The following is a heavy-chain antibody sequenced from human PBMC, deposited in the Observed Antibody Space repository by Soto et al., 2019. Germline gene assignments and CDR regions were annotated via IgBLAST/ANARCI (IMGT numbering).Heavy chain of an antibody. V-gene: IGHV3-30*03. CDR3: VGGQYYFDY. CDR1: GFPFTTYG. J-gene: IGHJ4*02. D-gene: IGHD3-10*01. Sequence: QVQLVESGGGVVQPGTSLRLSCAASGFPFTTYGRHWVREAPTKGLDWVAVISYDGSNKYYADSVRGRFTISRDNSKNTLYLQMNSLRPEDTALYYCVGGQYYFDYRGQGTLVTVSS. CDR2: ISYDGSNK.